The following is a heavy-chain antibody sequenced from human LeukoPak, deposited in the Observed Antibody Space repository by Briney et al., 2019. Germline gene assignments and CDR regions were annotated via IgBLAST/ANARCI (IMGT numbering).Heavy chain of an antibody. D-gene: IGHD4-17*01. CDR1: GFTFSNYW. J-gene: IGHJ4*02. Sequence: PGGSLRLSCAASGFTFSNYWMNWVRQAPGKGLEWVANIRQDGSERYYVDSVKGRFAISRDNAKNSLYLRMNSLRAEDTAVYYCASHGWVTGTTKADYWGQGTLVTVSS. CDR2: IRQDGSER. CDR3: ASHGWVTGTTKADY. V-gene: IGHV3-7*03.